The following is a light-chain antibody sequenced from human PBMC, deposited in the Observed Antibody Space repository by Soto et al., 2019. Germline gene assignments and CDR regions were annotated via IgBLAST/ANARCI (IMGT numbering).Light chain of an antibody. CDR1: QSFSTY. CDR2: DAS. J-gene: IGKJ5*01. CDR3: QQYNNWLAIT. Sequence: EIVWTQSPATLALSPGERATLSCRASQSFSTYLAWYQQKPGQAPRLLIYDASNRATGIPARFSGSGSGTEFTLTISRLQSEDFAVYYCQQYNNWLAITFGQGTRLEIK. V-gene: IGKV3-11*01.